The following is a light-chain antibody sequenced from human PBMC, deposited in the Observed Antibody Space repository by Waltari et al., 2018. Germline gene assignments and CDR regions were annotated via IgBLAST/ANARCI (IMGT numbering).Light chain of an antibody. CDR2: TVS. V-gene: IGKV1-9*01. CDR1: QGISSH. CDR3: QQLATYPIT. Sequence: DIQLTQSPSFLSASVGDSVTITCRASQGISSHLVWYQQKPGKAPRLLIYTVSTLQSGVPSRFSGSGSGTEFTLTINSLQPEDSATYHCQQLATYPITFGQGTRVETK. J-gene: IGKJ5*01.